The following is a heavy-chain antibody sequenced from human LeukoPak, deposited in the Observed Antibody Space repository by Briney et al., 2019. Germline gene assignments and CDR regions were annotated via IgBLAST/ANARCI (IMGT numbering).Heavy chain of an antibody. CDR2: VTSYNGDT. CDR3: AKDWHILTGRNCFDP. Sequence: ASVRVSCKASGYTFNNYGISWMRQAPGQGPEWMGWVTSYNGDTNYAQTFQGRVTMSTDTSTSTAYMELRSLRFDDTAIYYCAKDWHILTGRNCFDPWGQGTLVTVSS. J-gene: IGHJ5*02. D-gene: IGHD3-9*01. CDR1: GYTFNNYG. V-gene: IGHV1-18*01.